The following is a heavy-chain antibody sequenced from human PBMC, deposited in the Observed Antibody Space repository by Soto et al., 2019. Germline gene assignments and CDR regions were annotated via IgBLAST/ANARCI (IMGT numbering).Heavy chain of an antibody. CDR2: INPNSGGT. CDR1: GYTFTGYY. CDR3: ARDSAYYDFWSGYYPDAFDI. V-gene: IGHV1-2*02. J-gene: IGHJ3*02. D-gene: IGHD3-3*01. Sequence: QVQLVQSGAEVKKPGASVKVSCKASGYTFTGYYMHWVRQAPGQGLEWMGWINPNSGGTNYAQKFQGRVTMTRDMSISTAYMELSRLRSDDTVVYYCARDSAYYDFWSGYYPDAFDIWGQGTMVTVSS.